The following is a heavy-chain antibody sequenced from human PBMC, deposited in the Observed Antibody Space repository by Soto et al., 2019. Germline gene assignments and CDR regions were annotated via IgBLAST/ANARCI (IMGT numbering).Heavy chain of an antibody. Sequence: SETLSLTCVVSGYRINIDACWGWIRQSPEKGLEWLGSVCHSGTIYYNPSLKSRVTISLDTSKNQFSLSLSSVTAADTALYYCARDVGRYNINRVWFAPWGQGILATVSS. J-gene: IGHJ5*02. CDR2: VCHSGTI. CDR3: ARDVGRYNINRVWFAP. V-gene: IGHV4-38-2*02. CDR1: GYRINIDAC. D-gene: IGHD1-20*01.